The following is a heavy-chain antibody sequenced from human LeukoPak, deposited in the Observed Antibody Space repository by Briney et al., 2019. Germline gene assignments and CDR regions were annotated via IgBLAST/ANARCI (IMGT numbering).Heavy chain of an antibody. J-gene: IGHJ4*02. CDR3: AKDTGDSCYSSVDY. CDR1: GFTFSSYA. V-gene: IGHV3-23*01. CDR2: ISGTDGST. D-gene: IGHD2-15*01. Sequence: GGSLILSCAASGFTFSSYAMTWVRQAPGKGLEWVSAISGTDGSTFYADSVKGRFTISRDNSKNTLYLQMNSLRAEDTAVYYCAKDTGDSCYSSVDYWGQGNLVTVSS.